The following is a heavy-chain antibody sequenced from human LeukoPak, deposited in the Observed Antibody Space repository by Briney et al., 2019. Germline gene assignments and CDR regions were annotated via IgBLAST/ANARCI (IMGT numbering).Heavy chain of an antibody. CDR1: GYTFTGYY. Sequence: ASVKVSCKASGYTFTGYYMHWVRQAPGQGLEWMGWINPNSGGTNYAQKFQGRVTMTRDTSISTAYMELSRLRSDDTAVYYCAREREALYYYYYMDVWGKGTTVTVSS. J-gene: IGHJ6*03. CDR3: AREREALYYYYYMDV. V-gene: IGHV1-2*02. D-gene: IGHD1-26*01. CDR2: INPNSGGT.